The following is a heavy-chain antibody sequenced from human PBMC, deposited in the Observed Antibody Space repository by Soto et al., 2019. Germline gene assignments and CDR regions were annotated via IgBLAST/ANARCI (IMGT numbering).Heavy chain of an antibody. J-gene: IGHJ6*02. CDR2: ISAYNGNT. V-gene: IGHV1-18*01. CDR3: ARSKSEAVHYYYYYGMDV. CDR1: GYTFTSYG. Sequence: QVQLVQSGAEVKKPGASVKVSCKASGYTFTSYGISWVRQAPGQGLEWMGWISAYNGNTNYAQKLQGRVTMTTDTSTSTAYMELRSLRSDDTAVYYCARSKSEAVHYYYYYGMDVWGQGTTVTVSS.